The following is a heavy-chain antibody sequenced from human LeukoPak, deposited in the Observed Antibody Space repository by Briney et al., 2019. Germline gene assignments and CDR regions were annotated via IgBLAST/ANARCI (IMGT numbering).Heavy chain of an antibody. CDR3: ASYYGSGSYYKSWFDP. CDR1: GGTFSSYA. D-gene: IGHD3-10*01. J-gene: IGHJ5*02. CDR2: IIPIFGTA. V-gene: IGHV1-69*13. Sequence: SVKVSCKASGGTFSSYAISWVRQAPGQGLEWMGGIIPIFGTANYAQKFQGRVTITADESTSTAYMELSSLRSEDTAVYYCASYYGSGSYYKSWFDPWGQGTLVTVSS.